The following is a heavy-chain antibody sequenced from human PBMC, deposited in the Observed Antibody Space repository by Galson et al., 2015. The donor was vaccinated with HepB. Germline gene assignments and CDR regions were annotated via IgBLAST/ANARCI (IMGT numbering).Heavy chain of an antibody. J-gene: IGHJ4*02. CDR1: GFTFSSYA. D-gene: IGHD1-26*01. CDR2: ISGSGGST. V-gene: IGHV3-23*01. CDR3: AKARFGARRYSGSYDH. Sequence: SLRLSCAASGFTFSSYAMSWVRQAPGKGLEWVSAISGSGGSTYYADSVKGRFTISRDNSKNTLYLQMNSLRAEDTAVYYCAKARFGARRYSGSYDHWGQGTLVTVSS.